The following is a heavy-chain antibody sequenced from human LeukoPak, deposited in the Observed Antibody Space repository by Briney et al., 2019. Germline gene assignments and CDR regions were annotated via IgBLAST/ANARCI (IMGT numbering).Heavy chain of an antibody. CDR2: ISSSSSYI. CDR3: AGSGSYYSVYFDY. CDR1: GFTFSSYS. D-gene: IGHD3-10*01. V-gene: IGHV3-21*04. J-gene: IGHJ4*02. Sequence: GGSLRLSCAASGFTFSSYSMNWVRQAPGKGLEWVSFISSSSSYIYYADSVKGRFTISRDNSKNTLYLQMNSLRAEDTAVYYCAGSGSYYSVYFDYWGQGTLVTVSS.